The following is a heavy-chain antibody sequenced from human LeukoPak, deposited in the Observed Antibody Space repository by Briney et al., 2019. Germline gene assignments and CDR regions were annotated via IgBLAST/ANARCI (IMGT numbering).Heavy chain of an antibody. CDR1: GFTFSSYW. Sequence: GGSLRLSCAASGFTFSSYWMNWVRQAPGKGLEWVANIKQDGSEKYYVDSVKGRFTISRDNAKNSLYLQMNSLRAEDTAVYYCAKDLVDIAAYTADYWGQGTLVTVSS. V-gene: IGHV3-7*01. CDR2: IKQDGSEK. J-gene: IGHJ4*02. CDR3: AKDLVDIAAYTADY. D-gene: IGHD5-12*01.